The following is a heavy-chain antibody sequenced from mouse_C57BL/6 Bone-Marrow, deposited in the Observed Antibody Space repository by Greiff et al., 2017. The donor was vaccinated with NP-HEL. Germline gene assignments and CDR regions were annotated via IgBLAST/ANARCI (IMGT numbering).Heavy chain of an antibody. CDR1: GYTFTSYW. V-gene: IGHV1-50*01. J-gene: IGHJ4*01. CDR2: IDPSDSYT. D-gene: IGHD1-1*01. CDR3: ASYYYGISPYYYAMDY. Sequence: QVQLKQPGAELVKPGASVKLSCKASGYTFTSYWMQWVKQRPGQGLEWIGEIDPSDSYTNYNQKFKGKATLTVDTSSSTAYMQLSSLTSEDSAVYYCASYYYGISPYYYAMDYWGQGTSVTVSS.